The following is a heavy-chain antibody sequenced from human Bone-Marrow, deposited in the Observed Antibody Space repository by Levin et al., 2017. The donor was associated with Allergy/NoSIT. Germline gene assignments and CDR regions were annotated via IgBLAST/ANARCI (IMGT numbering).Heavy chain of an antibody. Sequence: SCAASGFSFSTYAMSWVRQAPGKGLEWVSSITGGGDNTDLADSVKGRFTISRDNSKNTLYLQMNSLRAEDTAVYYCATRYCSATRCFRIYWGQGALVTVSS. V-gene: IGHV3-23*01. D-gene: IGHD2-2*01. CDR3: ATRYCSATRCFRIY. CDR1: GFSFSTYA. CDR2: ITGGGDNT. J-gene: IGHJ4*02.